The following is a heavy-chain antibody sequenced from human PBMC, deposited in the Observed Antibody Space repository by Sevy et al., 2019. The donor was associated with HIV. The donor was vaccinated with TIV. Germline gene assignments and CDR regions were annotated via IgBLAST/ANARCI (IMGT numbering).Heavy chain of an antibody. Sequence: GGSLRLSCATSGFTFNVYSMYWVRQAPGKGLEWVSSISSTFSINYADSVKGRFTNSRDNDKNSQYLQMNRLRADDTGVYYSTQEIGAKIHVWGQGSTVTVSS. V-gene: IGHV3-21*01. CDR2: ISSTFSI. D-gene: IGHD2-15*01. J-gene: IGHJ6*02. CDR3: TQEIGAKIHV. CDR1: GFTFNVYS.